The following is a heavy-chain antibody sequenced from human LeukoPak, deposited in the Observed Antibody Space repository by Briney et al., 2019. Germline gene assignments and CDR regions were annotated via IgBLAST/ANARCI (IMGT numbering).Heavy chain of an antibody. Sequence: SETLSLTCAVYGGSFIGYYWSWYRQPPGKGLEWIGEIHPSGSTHYNPSLESRVIISIDTSKNQFSLKVNSVTAADTAVYYCVRGKGQAKSRHWGQGTLATVSS. CDR3: VRGKGQAKSRH. D-gene: IGHD4/OR15-4a*01. CDR2: IHPSGST. J-gene: IGHJ1*01. CDR1: GGSFIGYY. V-gene: IGHV4-34*01.